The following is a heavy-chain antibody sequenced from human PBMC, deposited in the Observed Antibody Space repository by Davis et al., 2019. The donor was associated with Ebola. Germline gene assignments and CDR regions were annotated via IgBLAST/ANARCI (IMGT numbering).Heavy chain of an antibody. J-gene: IGHJ4*02. V-gene: IGHV4-59*01. CDR2: IYYSGRT. Sequence: GSLRLSCTVSGGSISSYYWSWIRQPPGKGLEWIGYIYYSGRTNYNPSLKSRVTISVDTSKNQFSLKLSSVTAADTAVYYCARYCSGGSCYYEGLDYWGQGTLVTVSS. CDR1: GGSISSYY. D-gene: IGHD2-15*01. CDR3: ARYCSGGSCYYEGLDY.